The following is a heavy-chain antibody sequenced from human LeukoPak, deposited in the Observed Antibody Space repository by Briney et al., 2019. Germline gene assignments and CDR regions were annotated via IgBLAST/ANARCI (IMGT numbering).Heavy chain of an antibody. D-gene: IGHD3-10*01. Sequence: ASVKVSCKASDYTFTSYGISWVRQAPGQGLEWMGWINPNSGGTNYAQKFQGRVTMTRDTSISTAYMELSRLRSDGTAVYYCAKDSPYYYGSGTYSGWFDPWGQGTLVTVSS. V-gene: IGHV1-2*02. J-gene: IGHJ5*02. CDR3: AKDSPYYYGSGTYSGWFDP. CDR1: DYTFTSYG. CDR2: INPNSGGT.